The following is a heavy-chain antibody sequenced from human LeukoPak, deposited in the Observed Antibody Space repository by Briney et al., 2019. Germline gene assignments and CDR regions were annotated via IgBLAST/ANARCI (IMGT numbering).Heavy chain of an antibody. CDR3: AKDPVETYGDYVGNWFDP. V-gene: IGHV3-30*18. D-gene: IGHD4-17*01. CDR1: GFTFSSYG. CDR2: ISYDGSNK. Sequence: GGSLRLSCAASGFTFSSYGMLWVRQAPGKGLEWVAVISYDGSNKYYADSVKGRFTISRDNSKNTLYLQMNSLRAEDTAVYYCAKDPVETYGDYVGNWFDPWGQGTLVTVSS. J-gene: IGHJ5*02.